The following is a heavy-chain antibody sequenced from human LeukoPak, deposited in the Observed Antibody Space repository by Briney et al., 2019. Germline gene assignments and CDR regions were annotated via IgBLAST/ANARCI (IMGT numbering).Heavy chain of an antibody. V-gene: IGHV4-61*01. CDR2: IYYSGST. Sequence: PSETLSLTCTVSGGSVSSGSYYWSWIRQPPGKGLEWIGYIYYSGSTNYNPSLKSRVTISVDTSKNQSSLKLSSVTAADTAVYYCARERFLEWLLFDYWGQGTLVTVSS. CDR3: ARERFLEWLLFDY. J-gene: IGHJ4*02. CDR1: GGSVSSGSYY. D-gene: IGHD3-3*01.